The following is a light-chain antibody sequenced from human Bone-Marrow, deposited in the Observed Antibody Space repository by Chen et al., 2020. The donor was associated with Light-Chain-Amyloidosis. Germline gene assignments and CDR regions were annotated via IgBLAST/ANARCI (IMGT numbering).Light chain of an antibody. Sequence: SYVLTPPSSVSPAPGQTATIACGGNNIGSTSVHWYQQTPGQAPLLVAYDDSDRPSGIPERLSGSNSRKTATLTISRVEAGDEADYYCQVWDRSSDRPVFGGGTKLTVL. V-gene: IGLV3-21*02. CDR3: QVWDRSSDRPV. J-gene: IGLJ3*02. CDR1: NIGSTS. CDR2: DDS.